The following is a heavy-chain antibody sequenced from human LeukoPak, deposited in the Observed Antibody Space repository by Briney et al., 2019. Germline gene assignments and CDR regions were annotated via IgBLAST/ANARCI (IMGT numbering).Heavy chain of an antibody. CDR1: GGSISSYY. D-gene: IGHD1-26*01. CDR2: IYYSGST. Sequence: SETLSLTCTVSGGSISSYYWSWIRQPPGKGLEWIGYIYYSGSTNYNPSLKSRVTISVDTSKNQLSLKLSSVTAADTAVYYCARAVGATPGEFDPWGQGTLVTVSS. J-gene: IGHJ5*02. CDR3: ARAVGATPGEFDP. V-gene: IGHV4-59*12.